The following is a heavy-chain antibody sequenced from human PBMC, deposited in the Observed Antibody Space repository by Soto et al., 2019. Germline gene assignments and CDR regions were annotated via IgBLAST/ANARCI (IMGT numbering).Heavy chain of an antibody. Sequence: SVKVSCKASGGTFSSYAISWVRQAPGQGLEWMGGIIPIFGTANYAQKFQGRVTITADESTSTAYMELSSLRSEDTAVYYCERVQWASPNWFDPWGQGTLVTVSS. CDR2: IIPIFGTA. D-gene: IGHD1-26*01. V-gene: IGHV1-69*13. CDR1: GGTFSSYA. J-gene: IGHJ5*02. CDR3: ERVQWASPNWFDP.